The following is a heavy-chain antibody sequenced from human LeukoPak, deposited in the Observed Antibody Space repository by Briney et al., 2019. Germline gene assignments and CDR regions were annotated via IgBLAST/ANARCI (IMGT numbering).Heavy chain of an antibody. CDR2: IYYSGST. V-gene: IGHV4-59*01. CDR1: GGSISSYY. D-gene: IGHD3-22*01. Sequence: SETLSLTCTVSGGSISSYYWSWIRQPPGKGLEWIGYIYYSGSTNYNPSLKSRVTISVDTSKNQFSLKLSSETAADTAVYYCARGRLVVIREPHFDYWGQGTLVTVSS. CDR3: ARGRLVVIREPHFDY. J-gene: IGHJ4*02.